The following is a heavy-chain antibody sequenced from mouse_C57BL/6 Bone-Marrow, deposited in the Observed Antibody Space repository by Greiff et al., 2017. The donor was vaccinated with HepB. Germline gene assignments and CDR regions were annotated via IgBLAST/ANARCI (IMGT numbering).Heavy chain of an antibody. Sequence: VQLQQPGAELVKPGASVKLSCKASGYTFTSYWMQWVKQRPGQGLEWIGEIDPSDSYTNYNQKFKGKATLTVDTSSSTAYMQLSSLTSEDSAVDYCANYYYAGYAMDYWGQGTSVTVSS. J-gene: IGHJ4*01. CDR2: IDPSDSYT. CDR3: ANYYYAGYAMDY. D-gene: IGHD2-4*01. CDR1: GYTFTSYW. V-gene: IGHV1-50*01.